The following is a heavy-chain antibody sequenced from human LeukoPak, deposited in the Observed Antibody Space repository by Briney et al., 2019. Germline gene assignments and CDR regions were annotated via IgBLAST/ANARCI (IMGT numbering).Heavy chain of an antibody. V-gene: IGHV3-74*01. D-gene: IGHD3-22*01. CDR3: AVEPSSGPPFDY. CDR1: GDSINSLDL. CDR2: ITNDGSST. Sequence: ETLSLTCTVSGDSINSLDLWSWVRQPPGKGLVWVSRITNDGSSTTYADSVKGRFTISRDNAKNMLYLQVNSLRAEDTAVYYCAVEPSSGPPFDYWGQGTLVTVSS. J-gene: IGHJ4*02.